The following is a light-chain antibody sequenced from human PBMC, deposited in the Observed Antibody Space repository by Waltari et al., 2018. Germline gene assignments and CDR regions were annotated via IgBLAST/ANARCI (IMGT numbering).Light chain of an antibody. CDR2: GAS. V-gene: IGKV3-20*01. J-gene: IGKJ2*01. CDR3: QQYGSSILYT. Sequence: EVVLTQSPATLSLSPGESATLSCRASQSLTKRYLAWYQQKPGQAPRLLIYGASRRAAGIADRFSGSGSGTDFTLIISRLEPDDFAVYYCQQYGSSILYTFGQGTKLEIK. CDR1: QSLTKRY.